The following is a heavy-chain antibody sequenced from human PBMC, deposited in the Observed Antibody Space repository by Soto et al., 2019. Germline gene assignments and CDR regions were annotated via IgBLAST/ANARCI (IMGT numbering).Heavy chain of an antibody. CDR3: AKGDCSGGSCYPSWFDP. V-gene: IGHV3-23*01. Sequence: EVQLLESGGGLVQPGGSLRLSCAASGFTFSSYAMSWDRQAPGKGLEWVSAISGSGGSTYYADSVKGRFTISRDNSKNTLYLQMNSLRAEDTAVYYCAKGDCSGGSCYPSWFDPWGQGTLVTVSS. J-gene: IGHJ5*02. CDR1: GFTFSSYA. D-gene: IGHD2-15*01. CDR2: ISGSGGST.